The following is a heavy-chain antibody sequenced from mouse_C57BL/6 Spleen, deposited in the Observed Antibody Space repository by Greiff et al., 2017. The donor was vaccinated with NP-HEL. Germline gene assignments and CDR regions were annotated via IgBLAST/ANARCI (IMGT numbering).Heavy chain of an antibody. CDR2: IYPGDGDT. D-gene: IGHD2-3*01. CDR1: GYAFSSSW. J-gene: IGHJ3*01. Sequence: VQLQQSGPELVKPGASVKISCKASGYAFSSSWMNWVKQRPGKGLEWIGRIYPGDGDTNYNGKFKGKATLTADKSSSTAYMQLSSLTSEDSAVYFCARGDGYPFQLTYWGQGTLVTVSA. V-gene: IGHV1-82*01. CDR3: ARGDGYPFQLTY.